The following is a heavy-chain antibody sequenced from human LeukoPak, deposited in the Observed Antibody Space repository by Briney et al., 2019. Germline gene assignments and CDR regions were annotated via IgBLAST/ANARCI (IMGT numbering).Heavy chain of an antibody. V-gene: IGHV3-30*03. J-gene: IGHJ4*02. Sequence: PGGSLRLSCAASGFTFSSYGMHWVRQAPGKGLEWVAVISYDGSNKYYADSVKGRFTISRDNSKNTLYLQMNSLRVEDTAVYYCARDLGHTGYDLYDYWGQGTLVTVSS. CDR1: GFTFSSYG. CDR3: ARDLGHTGYDLYDY. CDR2: ISYDGSNK. D-gene: IGHD5-12*01.